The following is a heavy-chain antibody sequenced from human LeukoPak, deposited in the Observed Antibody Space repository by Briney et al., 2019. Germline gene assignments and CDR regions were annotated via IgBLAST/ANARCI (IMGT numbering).Heavy chain of an antibody. CDR3: ARAAGIWFDP. J-gene: IGHJ5*02. V-gene: IGHV4-61*01. D-gene: IGHD6-13*01. CDR1: GGSVSSGSYY. CDR2: IYYSGST. Sequence: PSETLSLTCTVSGGSVSSGSYYWSWIRQPPGKGLEWIGYIYYSGSTNYNPSLKSRVTISVDTSKNQFSLKLSSVTAADTAVYYCARAAGIWFDPRGQGTLVTVSS.